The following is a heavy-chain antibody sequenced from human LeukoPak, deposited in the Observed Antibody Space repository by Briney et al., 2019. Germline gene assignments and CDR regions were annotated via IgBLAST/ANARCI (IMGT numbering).Heavy chain of an antibody. CDR3: ALSLLWTGLFDY. D-gene: IGHD1-14*01. CDR1: GFTVSSSF. J-gene: IGHJ4*02. Sequence: GGSLRLSCAASGFTVSSSFMSWVRQAPGKGLEWVSVIYSDGTTYYADSVKGRFTISRDNSKNTLHLEMNSLRADDTAVYYCALSLLWTGLFDYWGQGTLVTVSS. V-gene: IGHV3-66*01. CDR2: IYSDGTT.